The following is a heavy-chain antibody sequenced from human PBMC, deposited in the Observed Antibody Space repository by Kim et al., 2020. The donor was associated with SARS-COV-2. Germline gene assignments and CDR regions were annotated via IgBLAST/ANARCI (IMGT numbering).Heavy chain of an antibody. CDR3: AREFLSYYYYYGMDV. CDR1: GYTFTSYA. D-gene: IGHD3-3*01. CDR2: INTNTGNP. J-gene: IGHJ6*02. V-gene: IGHV7-4-1*02. Sequence: ASVKVSCKASGYTFTSYAMNWVRQAPGQGLEWMGWINTNTGNPTYAQGFTGRFVFSLDTSVSTAYLQISSLKAEDTAVYYCAREFLSYYYYYGMDVWGQGTTVTVSS.